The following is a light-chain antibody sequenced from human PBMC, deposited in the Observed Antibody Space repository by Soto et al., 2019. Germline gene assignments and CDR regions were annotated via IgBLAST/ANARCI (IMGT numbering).Light chain of an antibody. J-gene: IGKJ1*01. CDR3: QRYGSSGT. V-gene: IGKV3-15*01. CDR2: GAS. Sequence: EIVMTQSPATLSVSPGERATLSCRASQSVSSNLAWYQQKPGQAPRLLIYGASTRATGIPARFSGSGSGTDFTLTISRLEPEDFAVYYCQRYGSSGTFGQGTKVE. CDR1: QSVSSN.